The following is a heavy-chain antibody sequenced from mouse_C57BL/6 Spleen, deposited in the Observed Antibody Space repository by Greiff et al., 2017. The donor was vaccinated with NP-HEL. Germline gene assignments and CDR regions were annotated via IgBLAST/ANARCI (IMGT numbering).Heavy chain of an antibody. J-gene: IGHJ3*01. CDR2: IYPGDGDT. D-gene: IGHD2-4*01. CDR3: ASEDYDGFAY. Sequence: LQESGPELVKPGASVKISCKASGYAFSSSWMNWVKQRPGKGLEWIGRIYPGDGDTNYNGKFKGKATLTADKSSSTAYMQLSSLTSEDSAVYFCASEDYDGFAYWGQGTLVTVSA. V-gene: IGHV1-82*01. CDR1: GYAFSSSW.